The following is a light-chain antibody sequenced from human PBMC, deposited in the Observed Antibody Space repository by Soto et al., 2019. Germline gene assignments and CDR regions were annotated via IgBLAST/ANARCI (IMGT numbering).Light chain of an antibody. CDR1: QSVSSSY. CDR3: QQYTSSQLT. Sequence: EIVLTQSPDTLSLSPGERATLSCRASQSVSSSYLAWYQQKPDQAPRLLIYGASSRATGIPDRFSGSESGTDFTLTISRLEPEDFAVYYCQQYTSSQLTFGGGTKVEIK. V-gene: IGKV3-20*01. CDR2: GAS. J-gene: IGKJ4*01.